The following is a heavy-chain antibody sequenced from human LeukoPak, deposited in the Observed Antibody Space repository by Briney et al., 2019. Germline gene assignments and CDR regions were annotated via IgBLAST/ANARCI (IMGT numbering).Heavy chain of an antibody. CDR2: IIPIFGTA. V-gene: IGHV1-69*13. D-gene: IGHD3-3*01. CDR1: GGTFSSYA. CDR3: ARGVSYYDFWSGNWFDP. Sequence: ASVKVSCKASGGTFSSYAISWVRQAPGQGLEWMGGIIPIFGTANYAQKFQGRVTITADESTSTAYMELSSLRSEDTAMYYCARGVSYYDFWSGNWFDPWAREPWSPSPQ. J-gene: IGHJ5*02.